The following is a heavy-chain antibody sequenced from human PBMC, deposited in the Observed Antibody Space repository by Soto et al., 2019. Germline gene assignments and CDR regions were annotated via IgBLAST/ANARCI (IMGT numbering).Heavy chain of an antibody. CDR1: GYTFTSYA. CDR3: ARDRRGVLSSSTSCYNWFDP. V-gene: IGHV1-3*01. Sequence: GASVKVSCKASGYTFTSYAMHWVRQAPGQRLEWMGWINAGNGNTKYSQKFPGRATITRDTSASTAYMELSSLRSEDTAVYYCARDRRGVLSSSTSCYNWFDPWGQGTLVTVSS. CDR2: INAGNGNT. J-gene: IGHJ5*02. D-gene: IGHD2-2*01.